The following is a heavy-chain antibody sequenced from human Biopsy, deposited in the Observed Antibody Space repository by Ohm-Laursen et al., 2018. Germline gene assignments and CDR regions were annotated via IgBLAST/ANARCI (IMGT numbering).Heavy chain of an antibody. Sequence: PSQTLSLTCAVYGGSFNGYFWSWIRQPPGKGLEWIGDITQSGSTNYSPSLKSRVTISVDTAKKQFSLSLRSVTAADTAVYYCARVPLPGIGAAYQGRFLYGMDVWGQGTTASVSS. CDR1: GGSFNGYF. CDR3: ARVPLPGIGAAYQGRFLYGMDV. D-gene: IGHD6-13*01. CDR2: ITQSGST. V-gene: IGHV4-34*01. J-gene: IGHJ6*02.